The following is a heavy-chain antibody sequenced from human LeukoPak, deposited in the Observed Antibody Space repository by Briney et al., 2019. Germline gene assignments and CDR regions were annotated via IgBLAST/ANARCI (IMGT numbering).Heavy chain of an antibody. V-gene: IGHV1-24*01. D-gene: IGHD3-9*01. J-gene: IGHJ6*02. Sequence: ASVKVSCKVSGYTLTELSMHWVRQAPGKGLEWMGGLDPEDGETIYAQKFQGRVTMTEDTSTDTAYMELSSLRSEDTAVYYCATVAYYDILTGPLNYYGMDVWGQGTTVTVSS. CDR3: ATVAYYDILTGPLNYYGMDV. CDR2: LDPEDGET. CDR1: GYTLTELS.